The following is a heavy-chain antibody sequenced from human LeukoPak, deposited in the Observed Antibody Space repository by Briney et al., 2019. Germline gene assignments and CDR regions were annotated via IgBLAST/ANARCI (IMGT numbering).Heavy chain of an antibody. V-gene: IGHV3-7*01. CDR1: GFTFSDYW. J-gene: IGHJ4*02. CDR3: ARHSNGWSEGTY. CDR2: IKRDGSEK. Sequence: GSLRLSCAVSGFTFSDYWMSWVRQAPGKGLEWVANIKRDGSEKYYMDSVKGRFTISRDNAKNSLYLQIHSLRPEDTAVYYCARHSNGWSEGTYWGQGTLVTVTS. D-gene: IGHD6-19*01.